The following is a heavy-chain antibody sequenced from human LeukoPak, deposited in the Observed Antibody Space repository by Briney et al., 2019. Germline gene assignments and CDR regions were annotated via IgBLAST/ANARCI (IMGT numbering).Heavy chain of an antibody. Sequence: GGSLRLSCAASGFTFSSYGMHWVRQAPGKGLEWVALISYDGSNKYYADSVKGRFTISRDNSKNTLYLQMNSLRAEDTAVYYCANENYYDSGSYPDYWGQGTLVTVSS. CDR2: ISYDGSNK. CDR1: GFTFSSYG. J-gene: IGHJ4*02. CDR3: ANENYYDSGSYPDY. D-gene: IGHD3-10*01. V-gene: IGHV3-30*18.